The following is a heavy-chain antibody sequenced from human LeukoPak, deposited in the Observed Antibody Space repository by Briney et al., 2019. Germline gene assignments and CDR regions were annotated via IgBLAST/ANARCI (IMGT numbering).Heavy chain of an antibody. CDR3: AREGPDGDFDC. CDR1: GASISSYY. V-gene: IGHV4-59*01. CDR2: TSYIGTT. Sequence: PSETLSLTCTVSGASISSYYWTWIRQSPGKELEWIGYTSYIGTTNYNPSLQSRLTISSDRSKNQFSLNLRSVTTADTAVYYCAREGPDGDFDCWGQGTLVAVSS. J-gene: IGHJ4*02. D-gene: IGHD3-16*01.